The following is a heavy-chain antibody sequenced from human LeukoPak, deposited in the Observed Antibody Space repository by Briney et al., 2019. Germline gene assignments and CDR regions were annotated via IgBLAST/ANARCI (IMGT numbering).Heavy chain of an antibody. CDR3: ARTTYYYDSSGCYRSDAFDI. D-gene: IGHD3-22*01. CDR2: IDWDDDK. J-gene: IGHJ3*02. Sequence: SGPTLVNPTQTLTLTCTFSGFSLSTSGMCVSWIRQPPGKALEWLARIDWDDDKYYSTSLKTRLTISKDTSKNQVVLTMTNMDPVDTATYYCARTTYYYDSSGCYRSDAFDIWGQGTMVTVSS. CDR1: GFSLSTSGMC. V-gene: IGHV2-70*11.